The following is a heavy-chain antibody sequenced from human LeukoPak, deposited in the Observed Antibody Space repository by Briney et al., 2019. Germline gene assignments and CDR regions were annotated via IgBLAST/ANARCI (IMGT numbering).Heavy chain of an antibody. Sequence: GGSLRLSCAASGFIFSSYWMHWVRQAPGKGLVWVSRVNTDGSTTNYADSVKGRFTVSRDNAKNTLYLQMNSLRAEDTAVYYCAREGWEDRYYYDSSGYYLPHLDYWGQGTLVTVSS. CDR3: AREGWEDRYYYDSSGYYLPHLDY. CDR1: GFIFSSYW. V-gene: IGHV3-74*01. CDR2: VNTDGSTT. J-gene: IGHJ4*02. D-gene: IGHD3-22*01.